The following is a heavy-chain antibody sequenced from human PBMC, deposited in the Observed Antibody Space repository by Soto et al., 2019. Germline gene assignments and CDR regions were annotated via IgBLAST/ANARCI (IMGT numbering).Heavy chain of an antibody. Sequence: ASVKVSCKASGYTFSGYYLHWVRQAPGQGLEWMGWINPNSGGTKCAQKFQGRVTMTRDTSISTAYMELSRLRSDDTAVYYCASDMRSYDSGCYTIDYWGQGTLVTV. V-gene: IGHV1-2*02. CDR2: INPNSGGT. D-gene: IGHD3-22*01. CDR1: GYTFSGYY. J-gene: IGHJ4*02. CDR3: ASDMRSYDSGCYTIDY.